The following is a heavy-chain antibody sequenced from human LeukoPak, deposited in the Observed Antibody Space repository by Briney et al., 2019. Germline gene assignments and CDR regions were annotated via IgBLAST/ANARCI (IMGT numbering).Heavy chain of an antibody. V-gene: IGHV4-34*01. CDR1: GGSFSDYY. J-gene: IGHJ1*01. Sequence: SETLSLTCAVYGGSFSDYYWSWMRQPPGKGLEWIGEINHSGSTNYNPSLESRVTISGHTSKNQFSLKLSSVTAADTAVYYCGYSSGYQQHWGQGTLVTVSS. CDR3: GYSSGYQQH. D-gene: IGHD6-19*01. CDR2: INHSGST.